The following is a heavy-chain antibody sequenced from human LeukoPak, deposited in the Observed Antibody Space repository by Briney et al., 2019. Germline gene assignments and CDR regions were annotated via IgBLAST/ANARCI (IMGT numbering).Heavy chain of an antibody. CDR2: ISTSGSS. Sequence: SETLSLTCTVSGGSISSYYWSWIRQPAGKGLEWIGRISTSGSSNYNPSLKSRVTMSVDTSKNQFSLKLGSVTAADTAVYYCAGYIAAATFAIDYWGQGTLVTVSS. V-gene: IGHV4-4*07. CDR3: AGYIAAATFAIDY. D-gene: IGHD6-13*01. CDR1: GGSISSYY. J-gene: IGHJ4*02.